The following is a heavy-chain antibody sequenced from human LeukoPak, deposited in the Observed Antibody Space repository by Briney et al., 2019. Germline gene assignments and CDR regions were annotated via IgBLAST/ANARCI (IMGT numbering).Heavy chain of an antibody. D-gene: IGHD6-13*01. V-gene: IGHV1-24*01. J-gene: IGHJ4*02. CDR3: ATGPLYSSSWTNFDY. Sequence: ASVKVSCKVSGYTLTELSMHWVRQAPGKGLEWMGGFDPEDGETIYAQKFQGRVTMTEDTSTDTAFMELSSLRSEDTAVYYCATGPLYSSSWTNFDYWGQGTLVTVSS. CDR1: GYTLTELS. CDR2: FDPEDGET.